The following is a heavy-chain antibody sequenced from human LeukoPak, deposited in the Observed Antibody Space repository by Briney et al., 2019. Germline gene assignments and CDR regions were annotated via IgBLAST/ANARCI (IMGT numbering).Heavy chain of an antibody. CDR3: ARDPSSWDNTDFDY. CDR1: VFTFSSYS. J-gene: IGHJ4*02. CDR2: ISSSSSYI. D-gene: IGHD6-13*01. V-gene: IGHV3-21*01. Sequence: GGSLRLSCAASVFTFSSYSMNWVRQAPGKGLEWVSSISSSSSYIYYAVSVKGRFTISRDNAKNSLYLQMNSLRAEDTAVYYCARDPSSWDNTDFDYWGQGTLVTVSS.